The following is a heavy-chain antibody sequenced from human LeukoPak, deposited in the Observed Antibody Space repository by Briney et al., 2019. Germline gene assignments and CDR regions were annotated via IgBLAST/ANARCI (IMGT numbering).Heavy chain of an antibody. CDR1: GGSFSGDY. CDR3: ARTTYYYGSGSSFDP. Sequence: KPSETLSLTCAVYGGSFSGDYWSWIRQPPGKGLEWIGEINHSGRTNYKPSLKSRVTISVDTSKNQFSLKLSSVTAADTAVYYCARTTYYYGSGSSFDPWGQGTLVTVSS. J-gene: IGHJ5*02. D-gene: IGHD3-10*01. V-gene: IGHV4-34*01. CDR2: INHSGRT.